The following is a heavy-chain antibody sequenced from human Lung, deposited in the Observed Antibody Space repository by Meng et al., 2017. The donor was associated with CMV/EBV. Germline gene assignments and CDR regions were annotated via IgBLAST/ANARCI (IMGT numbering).Heavy chain of an antibody. Sequence: SCSSISSYVMHWVRQAAGKGLEGVAFIRYDGKNEYYADSVQGRFSISRDASKNTLYLQMSSLRSEDTAVYYCAKETGPSSGGYYYYGFDVWGQGTTVTGSS. D-gene: IGHD3-10*01. CDR1: CSSISSYV. CDR2: IRYDGKNE. CDR3: AKETGPSSGGYYYYGFDV. J-gene: IGHJ6*02. V-gene: IGHV3-30*02.